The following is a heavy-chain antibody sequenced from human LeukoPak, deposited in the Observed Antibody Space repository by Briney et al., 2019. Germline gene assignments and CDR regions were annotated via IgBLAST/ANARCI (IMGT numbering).Heavy chain of an antibody. CDR2: ISSSSSYI. V-gene: IGHV3-21*01. CDR3: ARDHSSSWYVRSLYYYYMDV. Sequence: GGSLRLSCAASGFTFSSYSMNWVRQAPGKGLEWVSSISSSSSYIYYADSVKGRFTTSRDNAKNSLYLQMNSLRAEDTAVYYCARDHSSSWYVRSLYYYYMDVWGKGTTVTVSS. J-gene: IGHJ6*03. D-gene: IGHD6-13*01. CDR1: GFTFSSYS.